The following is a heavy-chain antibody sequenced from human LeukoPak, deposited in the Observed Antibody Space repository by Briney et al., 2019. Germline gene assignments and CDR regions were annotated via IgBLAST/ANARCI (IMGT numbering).Heavy chain of an antibody. CDR3: ASYSSGWYYFDY. CDR2: IYTSGTT. Sequence: SETLSLTCTVSGGSISSGNYYYSWIRQPAGKGLEWLGRIYTSGTTNYNPSLKSRVTISVDTSKNQFSLKLSSVTAADTAVYYCASYSSGWYYFDYWGQGTLVTVSS. CDR1: GGSISSGNYY. J-gene: IGHJ4*02. V-gene: IGHV4-61*02. D-gene: IGHD6-19*01.